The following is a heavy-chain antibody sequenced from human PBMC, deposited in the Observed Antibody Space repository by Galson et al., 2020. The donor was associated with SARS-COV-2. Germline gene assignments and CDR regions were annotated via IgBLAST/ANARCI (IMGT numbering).Heavy chain of an antibody. D-gene: IGHD3-9*01. Sequence: ETSEPLSLPCTVPGGSFSSDHWSWIRQPPGKRLEWIRYIYYSGSTNSNPSLESRVTISIDTSKNQFSLKRTSVTAADTAVYYCAGVPVDWLAMDVWGQGTTVTVSS. CDR3: AGVPVDWLAMDV. J-gene: IGHJ6*02. CDR2: IYYSGST. V-gene: IGHV4-59*01. CDR1: GGSFSSDH.